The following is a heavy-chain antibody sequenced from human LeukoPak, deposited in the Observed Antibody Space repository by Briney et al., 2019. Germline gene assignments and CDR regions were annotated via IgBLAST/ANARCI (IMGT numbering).Heavy chain of an antibody. Sequence: SVKVSCKASGYTFTGYYMHWVRQAPGQGLEWMGGIIPIFGTANYAQKFQGRVTITADESTSTAYMELSSLRSEDTAVYYCARSRVAGNWFDPWGQGTLVTVSS. CDR3: ARSRVAGNWFDP. J-gene: IGHJ5*02. CDR2: IIPIFGTA. D-gene: IGHD6-19*01. V-gene: IGHV1-69*13. CDR1: GYTFTGYY.